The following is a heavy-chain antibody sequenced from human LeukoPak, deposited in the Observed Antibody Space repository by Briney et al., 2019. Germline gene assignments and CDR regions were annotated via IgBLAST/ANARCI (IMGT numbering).Heavy chain of an antibody. Sequence: GGSLRLSCAASGFTFSSYAMSWVRQAPGKGLEWVSAISGSSGSAYYANSVKGRFTISRDNSKSTLYLQMNSLRAEDTAVYYCAKAAAGSYDILTGYYTRISDYWGQGTLVTVSS. J-gene: IGHJ4*02. V-gene: IGHV3-23*01. D-gene: IGHD3-9*01. CDR1: GFTFSSYA. CDR2: ISGSSGSA. CDR3: AKAAAGSYDILTGYYTRISDY.